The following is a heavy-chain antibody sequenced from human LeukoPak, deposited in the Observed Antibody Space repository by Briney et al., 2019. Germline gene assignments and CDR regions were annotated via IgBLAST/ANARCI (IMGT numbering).Heavy chain of an antibody. V-gene: IGHV3-7*03. J-gene: IGHJ4*02. CDR3: ARARGVFDY. CDR1: GFILSGYW. Sequence: GGSLRLSCAASGFILSGYWMTWVRQAPGKGLEWVANIYQDGSVIYYVDSVKGRFTISRDNAKNSLFLQMNSLRAEDTAVYYCARARGVFDYWGQETLVTVSS. CDR2: IYQDGSVI.